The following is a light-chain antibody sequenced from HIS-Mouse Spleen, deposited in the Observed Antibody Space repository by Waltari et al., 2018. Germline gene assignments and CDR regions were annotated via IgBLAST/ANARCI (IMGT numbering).Light chain of an antibody. J-gene: IGKJ4*01. CDR3: QQLNSYPQET. V-gene: IGKV1-9*01. Sequence: DIQLTQSPSFLSASVGDRVTITCRASQGISSYLAWYQQKPVKAPKLLIYAASTLQSGVPSRCSGSGSGTEFTLTISSLQPEDFATYYCQQLNSYPQETFGGGTKVEIK. CDR1: QGISSY. CDR2: AAS.